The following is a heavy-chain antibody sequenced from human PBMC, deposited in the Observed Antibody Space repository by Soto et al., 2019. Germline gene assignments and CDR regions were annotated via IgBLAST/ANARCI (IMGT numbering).Heavy chain of an antibody. V-gene: IGHV4-30-2*01. Sequence: SETLSLRCAVSSGSIRSGGYSWSWIRQPPGKGLEWIGYIYHSGSTYYNPSLKSRVTISVDRSKNQFSLKLSSVTAADTAVYYCARGTTDNWFDPWGQGTLVTVSS. CDR1: SGSIRSGGYS. CDR3: ARGTTDNWFDP. J-gene: IGHJ5*02. CDR2: IYHSGST. D-gene: IGHD1-7*01.